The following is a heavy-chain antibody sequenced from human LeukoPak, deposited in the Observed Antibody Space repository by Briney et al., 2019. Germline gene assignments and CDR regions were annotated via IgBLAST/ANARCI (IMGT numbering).Heavy chain of an antibody. CDR1: GFTFRSHA. D-gene: IGHD3-22*01. Sequence: GGSLRLSCVGSGFTFRSHAMSWVRQAPEKGLEFVSGIYENGGTTYYADSVKGRFSISRDNSKNTLYLQMNSLRAEDTAVYYCAKVNYYESSGYYDFWGQGTLVTVSS. J-gene: IGHJ4*02. V-gene: IGHV3-23*01. CDR2: IYENGGTT. CDR3: AKVNYYESSGYYDF.